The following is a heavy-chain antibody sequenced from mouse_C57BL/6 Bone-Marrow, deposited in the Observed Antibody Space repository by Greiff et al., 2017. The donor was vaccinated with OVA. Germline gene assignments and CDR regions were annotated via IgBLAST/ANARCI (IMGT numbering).Heavy chain of an antibody. J-gene: IGHJ2*01. V-gene: IGHV5-16*01. Sequence: EVQRVESEGGLVQPGSSMKLSCTASGFTISDYYMAWVRQVPEKGLEWVANINYDGSSTYYLDSLKSRFIISRDNAKNILYLQMSSLKSEDTATYYCARDEGRGVFDYWGQGTTLTVSS. CDR3: ARDEGRGVFDY. CDR2: INYDGSST. CDR1: GFTISDYY.